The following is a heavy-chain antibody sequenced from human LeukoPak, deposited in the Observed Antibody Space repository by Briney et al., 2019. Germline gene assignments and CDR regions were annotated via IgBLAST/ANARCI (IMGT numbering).Heavy chain of an antibody. J-gene: IGHJ6*03. Sequence: GGSLRLSCAASGFTFSSYSMNWVRQAPGKGLEWVSSISSSSSYIYYADSVKGRFTISRDNAKNSLYLQMNSLRAEDTAVYYCARGPYDSSGYPNPYYYYYMDVWGKGTTVTVSS. CDR1: GFTFSSYS. CDR2: ISSSSSYI. V-gene: IGHV3-21*01. CDR3: ARGPYDSSGYPNPYYYYYMDV. D-gene: IGHD3-22*01.